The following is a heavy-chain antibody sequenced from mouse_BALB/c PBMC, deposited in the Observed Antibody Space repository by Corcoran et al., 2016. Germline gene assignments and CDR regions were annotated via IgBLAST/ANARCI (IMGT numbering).Heavy chain of an antibody. CDR1: GYTFTSYV. Sequence: EVQLQQSGPELVKPGASVKMSCKASGYTFTSYVMHWVKQKPGQSLEWIGYINPYNDGTKYNEKFKGKATLTSDKSSSTAYMELSSLTSEDSGVYYCARLYPGIAMDYWGQGTSVTVSS. J-gene: IGHJ4*01. V-gene: IGHV1S136*01. CDR3: ARLYPGIAMDY. CDR2: INPYNDGT.